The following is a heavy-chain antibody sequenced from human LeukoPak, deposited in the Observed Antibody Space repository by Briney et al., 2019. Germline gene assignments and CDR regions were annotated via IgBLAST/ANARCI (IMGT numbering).Heavy chain of an antibody. J-gene: IGHJ5*02. D-gene: IGHD3-22*01. CDR2: IGGGRNST. CDR1: GFTFSSHA. V-gene: IGHV3-23*01. Sequence: PGGSLRLSCVASGFTFSSHAMSWVRQAPGKGLEWVSAIGGGRNSTYFADSVKGRFTISRDNSKNTLYLQMNSLRVEDTAVYYCAKQATYFYDRSDYGPNWFDPWGQGTLVTVSS. CDR3: AKQATYFYDRSDYGPNWFDP.